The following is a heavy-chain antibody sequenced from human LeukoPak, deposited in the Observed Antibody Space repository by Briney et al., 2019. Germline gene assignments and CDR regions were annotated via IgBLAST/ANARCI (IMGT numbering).Heavy chain of an antibody. Sequence: SETLSLTCTVSGGSISSYYWSWIRQPPGKGLEWIGYIYTSGSTNYNPSLKSRVTISVDTSKNQFSLKLSSVTAADTAVYYCARFSDTPTEYNWFDPWGQGTLVTVSS. CDR2: IYTSGST. CDR1: GGSISSYY. CDR3: ARFSDTPTEYNWFDP. D-gene: IGHD1-14*01. J-gene: IGHJ5*02. V-gene: IGHV4-4*09.